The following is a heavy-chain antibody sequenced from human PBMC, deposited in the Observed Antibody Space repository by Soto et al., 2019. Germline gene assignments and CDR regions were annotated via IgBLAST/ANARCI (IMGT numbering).Heavy chain of an antibody. D-gene: IGHD3-3*01. CDR3: ASRPYETPYYGVFDY. CDR2: INQDGSEK. V-gene: IGHV3-7*03. J-gene: IGHJ4*02. Sequence: GGSLRLSCSVSGLTFNSLWMTWVRQAPGKGLEWVANINQDGSEKHYVDSVKGRFTISRDNAKDSVYLQMNSLRAEDTAVYYCASRPYETPYYGVFDYWRQRTLFTVSS. CDR1: GLTFNSLW.